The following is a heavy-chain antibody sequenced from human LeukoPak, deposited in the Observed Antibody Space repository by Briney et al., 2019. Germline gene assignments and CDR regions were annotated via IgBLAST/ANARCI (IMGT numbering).Heavy chain of an antibody. J-gene: IGHJ4*02. CDR2: ISAYNGNT. Sequence: ASVKVSSKASGYTFTSYGISWVRQAPGQGLEWMGWISAYNGNTNYAQKLQGRVTMTTDTSTSTAYMELRSLRSDDTAVYYCARGRVTLVDIVAQEQQLTPPDYWGQGTLVTVSS. CDR3: ARGRVTLVDIVAQEQQLTPPDY. D-gene: IGHD5-12*01. CDR1: GYTFTSYG. V-gene: IGHV1-18*04.